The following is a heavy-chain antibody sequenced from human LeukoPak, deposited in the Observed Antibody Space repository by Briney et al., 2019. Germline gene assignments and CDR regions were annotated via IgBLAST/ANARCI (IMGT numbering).Heavy chain of an antibody. CDR3: ARVIGYCSITSCSPFDY. CDR2: INPNSGGT. V-gene: IGHV1-2*02. J-gene: IGHJ4*02. Sequence: ASVKVSCKASGYTFTGYYMHWVRQAPGQGLEWMGWINPNSGGTNYAQKFQGRVTMTRDTSISTAYMELSRLRSDDTAVYYCARVIGYCSITSCSPFDYWGQGTLVTVSS. CDR1: GYTFTGYY. D-gene: IGHD2-2*01.